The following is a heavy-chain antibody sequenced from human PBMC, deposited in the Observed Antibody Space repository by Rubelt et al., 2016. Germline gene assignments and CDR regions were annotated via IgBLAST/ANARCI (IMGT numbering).Heavy chain of an antibody. Sequence: QVQLQESGPGLVKPSETLSLICTVSGASISTTLYTWAWLRQPPGKGLEWIGSMSYRGSIYNNPSLKSRVTMDVDTSGNQFSLKPLSVSATDTAVYYCAAHRENSYFDPWGQGTLVTVSS. D-gene: IGHD6-6*01. CDR2: MSYRGSI. CDR1: GASISTTLYT. J-gene: IGHJ5*02. V-gene: IGHV4-39*01. CDR3: AAHRENSYFDP.